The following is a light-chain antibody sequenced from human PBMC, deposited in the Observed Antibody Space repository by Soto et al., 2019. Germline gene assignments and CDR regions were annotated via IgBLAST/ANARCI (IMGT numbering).Light chain of an antibody. J-gene: IGKJ1*01. CDR2: KAS. CDR3: QQYNGYRWT. V-gene: IGKV1-5*03. CDR1: QTINTW. Sequence: DIQMTQSPSTLSASVGDRVTISCRASQTINTWLAWYQQKPGKAPNPLIYKASSLESGVPSKFSGSGSGTEFTLTISSLQPDDFATYYCQQYNGYRWTFGQGTKVDIK.